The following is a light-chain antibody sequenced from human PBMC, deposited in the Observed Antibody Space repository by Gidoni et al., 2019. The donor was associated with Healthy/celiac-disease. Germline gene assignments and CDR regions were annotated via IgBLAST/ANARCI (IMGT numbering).Light chain of an antibody. CDR2: HAS. J-gene: IGKJ3*01. CDR3: QQRSNWPPRVT. CDR1: QSVSSY. Sequence: EIVLTQSPATLSLSPGERATLSCRASQSVSSYLAWYPQKPGQAPRLLIYHASNRATGIPARFSGSGSGTDFTLTISSLEPEDFAVYYCQQRSNWPPRVTFGPGTKVDIK. V-gene: IGKV3-11*01.